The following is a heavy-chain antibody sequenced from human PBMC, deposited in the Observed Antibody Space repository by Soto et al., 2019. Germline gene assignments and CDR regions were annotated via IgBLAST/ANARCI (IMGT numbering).Heavy chain of an antibody. CDR3: ASQPAYCGGDCYRRRLDY. CDR2: ISYDGSNK. Sequence: GGSLRLSCAASGLTFSSYAMHWVRQAPGKGLEWVAVISYDGSNKYYADSVKGRFTISRDNSKNTLYLQMNSLRAEDTTVYYCASQPAYCGGDCYRRRLDYWGQGTLVTVSS. V-gene: IGHV3-30-3*01. D-gene: IGHD2-21*02. J-gene: IGHJ4*02. CDR1: GLTFSSYA.